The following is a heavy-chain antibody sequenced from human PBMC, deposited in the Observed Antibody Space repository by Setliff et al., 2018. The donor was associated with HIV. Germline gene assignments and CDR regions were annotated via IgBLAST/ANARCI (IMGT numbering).Heavy chain of an antibody. D-gene: IGHD5-12*01. CDR1: GGSFSGNY. J-gene: IGHJ4*02. CDR3: ARQPLYNDYDWRSYYFDY. V-gene: IGHV4-34*01. Sequence: PSETLSLTCAVYGGSFSGNYWNWIRQPPGKGLEWIGEINHSGSTYYSPSLNSRFTISVDTSKNQFSLKLRSVTAADTAVYYCARQPLYNDYDWRSYYFDYWGQGSLVTVSS. CDR2: INHSGST.